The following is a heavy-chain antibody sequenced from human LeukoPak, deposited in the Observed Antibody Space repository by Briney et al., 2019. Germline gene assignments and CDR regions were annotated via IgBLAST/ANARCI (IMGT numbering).Heavy chain of an antibody. CDR3: ASSSTLYDSSDEDYYYGMDV. CDR1: GGTFSSYV. J-gene: IGHJ6*02. Sequence: PWASVKVSCKASGGTFSSYVITWVRQAPGQGLEWMGGIIPIFGTANYAQKFLGRVTITADESTSTAYMELNSLRSEDTAVYYCASSSTLYDSSDEDYYYGMDVWGQGTTVTVSS. D-gene: IGHD3-22*01. CDR2: IIPIFGTA. V-gene: IGHV1-69*13.